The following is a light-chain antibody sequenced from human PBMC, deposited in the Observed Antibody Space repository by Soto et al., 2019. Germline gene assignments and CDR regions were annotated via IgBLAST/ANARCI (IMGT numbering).Light chain of an antibody. CDR1: SSDVGGYNY. J-gene: IGLJ2*01. V-gene: IGLV2-14*01. CDR3: SSYTSSSTYGV. Sequence: QSALTQPASVSGSPGQSITISCTGTSSDVGGYNYVSWYQQHPGKAPKLMIYDVSNRPSGVSNRFSGSKSGDTASLTISGLQAEDEADYYCSSYTSSSTYGVFGGGTQLTGL. CDR2: DVS.